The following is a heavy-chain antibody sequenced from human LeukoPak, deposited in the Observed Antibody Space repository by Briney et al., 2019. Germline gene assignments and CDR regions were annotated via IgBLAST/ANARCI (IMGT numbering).Heavy chain of an antibody. D-gene: IGHD3-22*01. CDR3: AKQVAPYYYDSSGYYYDY. J-gene: IGHJ4*02. V-gene: IGHV3-23*01. Sequence: PGGSLRLSCAASGFTFSSCAMSWVRQAPGKGLEWVSAISGSGGSTYYADSVKGRFTISRDNSKNTLYLQMNSLRAEDTAVYYCAKQVAPYYYDSSGYYYDYWGQGTLVTVSS. CDR2: ISGSGGST. CDR1: GFTFSSCA.